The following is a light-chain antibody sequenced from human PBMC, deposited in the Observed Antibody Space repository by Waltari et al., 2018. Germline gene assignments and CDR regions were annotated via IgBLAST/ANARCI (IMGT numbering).Light chain of an antibody. J-gene: IGKJ4*01. CDR1: QSVRTN. Sequence: ETVLTQSPASLSVSPGDTVILSCRASQSVRTNLVWYQQKAGQAPRTLIYGASTRASGVPSRFSGSGSETDFTLIISSLQSEDAAVYFCQQYYVWPPITFGGGTKLEI. CDR2: GAS. V-gene: IGKV3-15*01. CDR3: QQYYVWPPIT.